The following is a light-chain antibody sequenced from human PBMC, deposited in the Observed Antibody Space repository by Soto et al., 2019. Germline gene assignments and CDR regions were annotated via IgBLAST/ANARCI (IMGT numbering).Light chain of an antibody. CDR1: QGRRND. V-gene: IGKV1-6*01. CDR2: GET. CDR3: LQDYSFPYT. Sequence: AIQMTQSPSSLSASVGDRVTITCRPSQGRRNDLNWYQQKQGKAPKLMIYGETSLQSGVTSRFSGEESGTDFTLTISSLQPEDSATYYCLQDYSFPYTFGQGTKLEIK. J-gene: IGKJ2*01.